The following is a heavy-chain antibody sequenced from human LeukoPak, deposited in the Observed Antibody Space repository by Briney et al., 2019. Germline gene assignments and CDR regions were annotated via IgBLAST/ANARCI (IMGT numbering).Heavy chain of an antibody. J-gene: IGHJ4*02. CDR3: ARDWPLTD. CDR2: IYSGGAGGST. Sequence: GGSLRRSCAASGFTVSSNYMGWVRQAPGKGLEWVSAIYSGGAGGSTHYADSVRGRFTISRQNSENTLNLQMNSLRPEDTAVYYCARDWPLTDWGQGTLVTVSS. CDR1: GFTVSSNY. V-gene: IGHV3-53*04.